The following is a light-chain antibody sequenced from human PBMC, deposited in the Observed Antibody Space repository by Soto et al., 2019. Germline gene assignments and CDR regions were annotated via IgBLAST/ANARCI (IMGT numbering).Light chain of an antibody. Sequence: AIQMTQSPSSLSASVGDRVTITCRASQSIRNDLGWYQQKPGKAPKLLIHAASNLQSGVQSTFSGSVSGTDFTLTISSLQPEDFATYYCLQDYQYPLTFGGGTKVEIK. CDR1: QSIRND. CDR2: AAS. V-gene: IGKV1-6*01. J-gene: IGKJ4*01. CDR3: LQDYQYPLT.